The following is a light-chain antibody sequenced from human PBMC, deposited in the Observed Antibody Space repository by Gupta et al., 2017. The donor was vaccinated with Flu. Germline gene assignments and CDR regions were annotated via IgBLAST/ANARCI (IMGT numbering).Light chain of an antibody. Sequence: ATLTLSPGERATLSCGASQSVSRGYLVCYQQKPGRAPRLLLYDASTRATGIPDRFTGSGSGTDFALTISRLEPEDFAVYYCHQYCDSRLTFGGGTKVEIK. CDR2: DAS. CDR3: HQYCDSRLT. J-gene: IGKJ4*01. V-gene: IGKV3D-20*01. CDR1: QSVSRGY.